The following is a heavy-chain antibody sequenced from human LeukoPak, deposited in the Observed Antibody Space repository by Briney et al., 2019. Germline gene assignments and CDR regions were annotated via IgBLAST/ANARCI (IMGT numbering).Heavy chain of an antibody. CDR1: LFTFISYI. CDR3: ARDTGGSYYGTPNFDY. CDR2: ISSSSRYI. V-gene: IGHV3-21*01. D-gene: IGHD1-26*01. Sequence: GGGLRLSRVPSLFTFISYILIGVHQAPRRGVEWVYSISSSSRYIHYAHSAKGRFTISRDNAQKSLYLQMNTLRAADTAVDYCARDTGGSYYGTPNFDYWGQGTLVTVSS. J-gene: IGHJ4*02.